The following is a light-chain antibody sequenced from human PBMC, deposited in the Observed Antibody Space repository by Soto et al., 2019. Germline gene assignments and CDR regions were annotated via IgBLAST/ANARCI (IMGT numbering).Light chain of an antibody. CDR3: GSYSSSSTPYV. Sequence: QSVLTQPASVSGSPGQSITISCTGTISDVGGFSYVSWYQQHPGKAPKLMIYDVSNRPSGVSYRFSGSKSGNTASLTISGLQAEDEADYYCGSYSSSSTPYVFGTGTKVTVL. V-gene: IGLV2-14*01. CDR2: DVS. CDR1: ISDVGGFSY. J-gene: IGLJ1*01.